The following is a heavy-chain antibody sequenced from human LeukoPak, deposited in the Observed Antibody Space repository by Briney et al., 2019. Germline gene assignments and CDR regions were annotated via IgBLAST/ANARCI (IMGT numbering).Heavy chain of an antibody. CDR2: ISAYNGNT. V-gene: IGHV1-18*01. J-gene: IGHJ6*03. CDR3: ARVLTQYYYDSSGYPLHYYYYYMDV. Sequence: VASVKVSCKASGYTFTSYGISWVRQAPGQGLEWMGWISAYNGNTNYAQKLQGRVTMTTDTSTSTAYMELRSLRSDDTAVYYCARVLTQYYYDSSGYPLHYYYYYMDVWGKGTTVTISS. D-gene: IGHD3-22*01. CDR1: GYTFTSYG.